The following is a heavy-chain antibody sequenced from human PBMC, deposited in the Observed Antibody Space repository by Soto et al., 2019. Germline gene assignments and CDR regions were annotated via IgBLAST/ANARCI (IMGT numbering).Heavy chain of an antibody. J-gene: IGHJ5*02. Sequence: QVQLVQSGAEVKKPGASVKVSCKASGYTFTSYDVNWVRQATGQGLEWMGWMNPNSGNTGYAQKFQGRVIMTRNTSISTAYMELSSLRSEDTAVYYCARARRIAGGGGFDPWGQGTLVTVSS. V-gene: IGHV1-8*01. D-gene: IGHD2-21*01. CDR2: MNPNSGNT. CDR1: GYTFTSYD. CDR3: ARARRIAGGGGFDP.